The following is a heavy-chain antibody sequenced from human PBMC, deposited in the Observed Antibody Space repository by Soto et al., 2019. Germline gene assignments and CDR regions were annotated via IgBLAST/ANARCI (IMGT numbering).Heavy chain of an antibody. Sequence: LTLAYTVSCERIVGYYCSWIRQPQRKKLEYIGYIYYSGRTYYNPSLKSRVTISVDTSKNQFSLKLSSVTAADTAVYYCARGHLGITTTGTWYDFDYCGQGTLVTRPS. CDR2: IYYSGRT. D-gene: IGHD2-15*01. CDR3: ARGHLGITTTGTWYDFDY. CDR1: CERIVGYY. V-gene: IGHV4-59*01. J-gene: IGHJ4*02.